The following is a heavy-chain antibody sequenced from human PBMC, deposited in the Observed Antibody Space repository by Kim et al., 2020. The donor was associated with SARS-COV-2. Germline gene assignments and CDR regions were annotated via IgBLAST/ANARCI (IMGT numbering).Heavy chain of an antibody. Sequence: SETLSLTCTVSGGSISSSSYYWGWIRQPPGKGLEWIGSIYYSGSTYYNPSLKSRVTISVDTSKNQFSLKLSSVTAADTAVYYCARHEQDTIFGVVIIPGWFDPWGQGTLVTVSS. D-gene: IGHD3-3*01. CDR1: GGSISSSSYY. CDR3: ARHEQDTIFGVVIIPGWFDP. J-gene: IGHJ5*02. CDR2: IYYSGST. V-gene: IGHV4-39*01.